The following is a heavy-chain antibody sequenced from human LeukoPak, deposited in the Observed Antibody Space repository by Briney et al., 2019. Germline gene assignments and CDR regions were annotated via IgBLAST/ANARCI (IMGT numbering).Heavy chain of an antibody. CDR3: AGLGWNYEMDY. CDR2: IYYSGST. D-gene: IGHD1-7*01. CDR1: GGSISSSSYY. J-gene: IGHJ4*02. V-gene: IGHV4-39*01. Sequence: KPSETLSLTCTVSGGSISSSSYYWGWIRQPPGRGLDWVGSIYYSGSTYYNPSLKSRVTISVDTSKNQFSLKLSSVTAADTAVYYCAGLGWNYEMDYWGQGTLVTVSS.